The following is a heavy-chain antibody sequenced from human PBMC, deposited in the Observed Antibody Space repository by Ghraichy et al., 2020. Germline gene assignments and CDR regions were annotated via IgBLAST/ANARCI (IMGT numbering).Heavy chain of an antibody. J-gene: IGHJ6*02. D-gene: IGHD6-19*01. Sequence: GGSLRLSCAASGFTFSSYAMSWVRQAPGKGLEWVSAISGSGGSTYYADSVKGRFTISRDNSKNTLYLQMNSLRAEDTAVYYCAKGQYSSGWAPIVYYYYGLDVWVQGTTVTVSS. V-gene: IGHV3-23*01. CDR2: ISGSGGST. CDR3: AKGQYSSGWAPIVYYYYGLDV. CDR1: GFTFSSYA.